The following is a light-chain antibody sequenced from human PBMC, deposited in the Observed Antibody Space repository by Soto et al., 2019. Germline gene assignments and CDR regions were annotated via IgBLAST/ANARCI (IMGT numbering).Light chain of an antibody. CDR1: QSVSSTY. CDR3: QQYATSPWT. V-gene: IGKV3-20*01. CDR2: GAS. Sequence: EIVLTQSPGTLSLSPGERATLSCRASQSVSSTYFAWYQQKPCQAPRLLIYGASSRATGVPDRFSGSGSGTDLTLTISRLEPEDFVVYYCQQYATSPWTFGQGTKVEV. J-gene: IGKJ1*01.